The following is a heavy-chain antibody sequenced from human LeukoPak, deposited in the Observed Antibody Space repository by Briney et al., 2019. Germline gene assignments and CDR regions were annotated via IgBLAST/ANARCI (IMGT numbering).Heavy chain of an antibody. CDR1: GFTFSSYA. CDR3: AKLGDSRWLHGVSDY. J-gene: IGHJ4*02. Sequence: PGRSLRLSCAASGFTFSSYAMTWVRQAPAKGLEWVSGISGSGGSTDYADSVKGRFAISRENSKNMLFVEMNSRRAEDTAVYYCAKLGDSRWLHGVSDYWGQGTLVTVSS. D-gene: IGHD5-24*01. V-gene: IGHV3-23*01. CDR2: ISGSGGST.